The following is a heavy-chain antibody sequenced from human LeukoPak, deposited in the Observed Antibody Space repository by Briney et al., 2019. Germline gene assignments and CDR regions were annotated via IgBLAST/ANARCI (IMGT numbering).Heavy chain of an antibody. D-gene: IGHD6-19*01. CDR1: GGSISSYY. V-gene: IGHV4-59*12. CDR3: ARAPVADGYHFDY. Sequence: PSETLSLTCTVSGGSISSYYWSWIRQPPGKGLEWIGYIYHSGSTYYNPSLKSRVTISVDRSKNQFSLKLSSVTAADTAVYYCARAPVADGYHFDYWGQGTLVTVSS. J-gene: IGHJ4*02. CDR2: IYHSGST.